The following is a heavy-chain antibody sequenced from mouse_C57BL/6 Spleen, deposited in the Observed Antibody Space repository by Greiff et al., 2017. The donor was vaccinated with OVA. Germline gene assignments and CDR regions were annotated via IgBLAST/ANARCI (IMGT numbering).Heavy chain of an antibody. CDR2: IDPENGDT. V-gene: IGHV14-4*01. D-gene: IGHD1-1*01. CDR1: GFNIKDDY. CDR3: TTGYGSSHWYFDV. Sequence: VQLKQSGAELVRPGASVKLSCTASGFNIKDDYKHWVKQRPEQGLEWIGWIDPENGDTEYASKFQGKATITADTSSNTAYLQLSSLTSEDTAVYYCTTGYGSSHWYFDVWGTGTTVTVSS. J-gene: IGHJ1*03.